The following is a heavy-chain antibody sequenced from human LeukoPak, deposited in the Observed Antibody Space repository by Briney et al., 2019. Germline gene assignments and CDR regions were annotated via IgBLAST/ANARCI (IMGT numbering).Heavy chain of an antibody. CDR1: GGSITNSYY. J-gene: IGHJ5*02. CDR3: ARGGVTTLVWFDP. D-gene: IGHD4-11*01. Sequence: KPSETLSLTCTVSGGSITNSYYWSWIRQPPGKGLEWIGEINHSGSTNYNPSLKSRVTISVDTSKNQFSLKLSSVTAADTAVYYCARGGVTTLVWFDPWGQGTLVTVSS. V-gene: IGHV4-34*01. CDR2: INHSGST.